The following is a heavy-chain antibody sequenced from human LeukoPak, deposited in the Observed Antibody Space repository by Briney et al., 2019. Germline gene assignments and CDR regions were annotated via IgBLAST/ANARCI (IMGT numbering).Heavy chain of an antibody. V-gene: IGHV3-48*01. Sequence: PGGSLRLSCAASGFTFSTYNMNWVRQAPGKGLEWVSYISSSDNTIYYAGSVKGRFTISRDNAKNSLYLQMNSLRAEDTAVYYCARENLWQHRYRPFDYWGLGTLVTVSS. CDR1: GFTFSTYN. J-gene: IGHJ4*02. D-gene: IGHD6-13*01. CDR2: ISSSDNTI. CDR3: ARENLWQHRYRPFDY.